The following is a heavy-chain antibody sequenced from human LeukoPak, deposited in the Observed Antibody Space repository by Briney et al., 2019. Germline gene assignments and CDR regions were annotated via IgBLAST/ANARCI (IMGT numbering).Heavy chain of an antibody. J-gene: IGHJ3*02. D-gene: IGHD2-15*01. CDR3: AKDDSGGSRGDAFDI. V-gene: IGHV3-43*01. CDR1: GFTFDDYT. CDR2: ISCDGGST. Sequence: PGGSLRLSCAASGFTFDDYTMHWVRQAPGKGLEWVSLISCDGGSTYYADSVNGRFTISRDNSKNSLYLQMNSLRTEDTALYYSAKDDSGGSRGDAFDIWGEGTMVTVSS.